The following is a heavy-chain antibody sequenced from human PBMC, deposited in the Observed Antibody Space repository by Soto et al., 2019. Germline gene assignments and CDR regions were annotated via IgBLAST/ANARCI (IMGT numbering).Heavy chain of an antibody. CDR2: ISYDGGNE. CDR3: AEARRGGSGSYSSPFDY. CDR1: GFSISGYG. D-gene: IGHD3-10*01. J-gene: IGHJ4*02. V-gene: IGHV3-30*18. Sequence: VGSLRLSCAASGFSISGYGMHWVRQAPGKGLEWVALISYDGGNEYYADSVKGRFTISRDNSKNTLYLQMNSLRGEDTAVYYCAEARRGGSGSYSSPFDYWGQGTLVTVSS.